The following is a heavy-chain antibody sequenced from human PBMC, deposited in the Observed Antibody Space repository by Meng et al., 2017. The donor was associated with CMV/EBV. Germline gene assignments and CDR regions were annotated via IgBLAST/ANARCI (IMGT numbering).Heavy chain of an antibody. V-gene: IGHV3-30*02. Sequence: GGSLRLSCTMSGFTLSSYGMHWVRQAPGKGLEWVAFIRDDGSNTYHADSVEGRFTISRDNSKNTLYLQMNSLRTEDTAVYYCANRYSGYEDVWYFDYWGQGTLVTVSS. CDR3: ANRYSGYEDVWYFDY. D-gene: IGHD5-12*01. CDR2: IRDDGSNT. J-gene: IGHJ4*02. CDR1: GFTLSSYG.